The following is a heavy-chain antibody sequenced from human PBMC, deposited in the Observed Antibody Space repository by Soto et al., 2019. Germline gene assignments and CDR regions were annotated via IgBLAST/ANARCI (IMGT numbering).Heavy chain of an antibody. CDR2: YIPIVGTA. V-gene: IGHV1-69*01. J-gene: IGHJ6*02. CDR1: GGTFSSYA. Sequence: QVQLVQSGAELKKPGSSVKVSCKASGGTFSSYAISWVRQAPGQGIEWMGGYIPIVGTANYAQKFQGRVTITADESPSISIMELSSLRAEAPAVYYCARGLGCGLQLRLPAIYYYYGMNVWGEGSMVTV. D-gene: IGHD2-2*01. CDR3: ARGLGCGLQLRLPAIYYYYGMNV.